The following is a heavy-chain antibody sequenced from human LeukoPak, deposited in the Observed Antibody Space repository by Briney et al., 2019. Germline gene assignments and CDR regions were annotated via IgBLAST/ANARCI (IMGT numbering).Heavy chain of an antibody. V-gene: IGHV3-21*01. D-gene: IGHD3-22*01. CDR3: ARDPNYYDSSGYYSYYGMDV. J-gene: IGHJ6*02. CDR1: GFTFSSYS. CDR2: ISSSSSYI. Sequence: SGGSLRLSCAASGFTFSSYSMNWVRQAPGKGLEWVSSISSSSSYIYYADSVKGRFTISRDNAKNSLYLQMNSLRAEDTAVYYCARDPNYYDSSGYYSYYGMDVWGQGTTVTVSS.